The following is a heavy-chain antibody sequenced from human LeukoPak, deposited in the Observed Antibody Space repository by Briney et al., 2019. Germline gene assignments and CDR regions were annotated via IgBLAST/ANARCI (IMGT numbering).Heavy chain of an antibody. Sequence: SETLSLTCAVYGGSFSGYYWSWIRQPPGKGLEWIGEINHSGSTNYNPSLKSQVTISVDTSKNQFSLKLSSVTAADTAVYYCARRGVVPAASFDYWGQGTLVTVSS. V-gene: IGHV4-34*01. CDR3: ARRGVVPAASFDY. D-gene: IGHD2-2*01. CDR1: GGSFSGYY. CDR2: INHSGST. J-gene: IGHJ4*02.